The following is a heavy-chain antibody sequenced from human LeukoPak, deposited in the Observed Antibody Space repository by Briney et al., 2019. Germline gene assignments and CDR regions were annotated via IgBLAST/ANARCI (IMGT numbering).Heavy chain of an antibody. CDR2: INTNGRST. J-gene: IGHJ4*02. Sequence: PGGSLRLSCAASTFTFSLYWMHWVRQAPGKGLVWVSRINTNGRSTTYADSVRGRFTISRDNSKNTLYLHMNSLRAEDTAVYYCVKDWRDESNCGGDCLQYWGQGTLVTVSS. CDR3: VKDWRDESNCGGDCLQY. CDR1: TFTFSLYW. V-gene: IGHV3-74*01. D-gene: IGHD2-21*02.